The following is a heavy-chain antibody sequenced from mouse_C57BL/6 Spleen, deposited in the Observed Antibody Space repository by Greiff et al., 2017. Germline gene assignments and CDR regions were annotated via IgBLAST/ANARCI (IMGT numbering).Heavy chain of an antibody. CDR2: IYPRDGST. CDR3: ARGDDGYIRGNYFDY. V-gene: IGHV1-78*01. J-gene: IGHJ2*01. CDR1: GYTFTDHT. D-gene: IGHD2-3*01. Sequence: QVQLKESDAELVKPGASVKISCKVSGYTFTDHTIHWMKQRPEQGLEWIGYIYPRDGSTKYNEKFKGKATLTADKSSSTAYMQLNSLTSEDSAVYFCARGDDGYIRGNYFDYWGQGTTLTVSS.